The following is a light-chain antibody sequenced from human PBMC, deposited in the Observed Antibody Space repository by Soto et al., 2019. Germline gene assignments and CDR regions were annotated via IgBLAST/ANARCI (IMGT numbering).Light chain of an antibody. CDR1: SSDVGGYNY. CDR3: SSYTSSSTLGYV. V-gene: IGLV2-14*01. J-gene: IGLJ1*01. Sequence: QSALTQPASVSGSPGQSITNSCTGTSSDVGGYNYVSWYQQHPGKAPKLMIYDVSNRPSGVSNRFSGSKSGNTASLTISGLQAEDEADYYCSSYTSSSTLGYVFGTGTKLTVL. CDR2: DVS.